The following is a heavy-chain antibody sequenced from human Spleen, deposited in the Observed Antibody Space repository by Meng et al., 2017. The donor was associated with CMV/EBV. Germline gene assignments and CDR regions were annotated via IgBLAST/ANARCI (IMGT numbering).Heavy chain of an antibody. V-gene: IGHV1-8*03. CDR3: ARREHFDF. CDR2: MNPNSGNT. D-gene: IGHD1-26*01. CDR1: GYTFTDYH. Sequence: ASVKVSCKASGYTFTDYHLHWVRQAPGQGLEWMGWMNPNSGNTGYAQKFQGRVTITRNTSISTAYMELSSLRSEDTAVYYCARREHFDFWGQGTLVTVSS. J-gene: IGHJ4*02.